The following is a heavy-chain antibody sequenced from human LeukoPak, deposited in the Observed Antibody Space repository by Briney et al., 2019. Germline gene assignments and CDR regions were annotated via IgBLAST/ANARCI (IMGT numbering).Heavy chain of an antibody. Sequence: SETLSLTCTVSGGSISSYYWSWIRQPPGKGLEWIGYIYYSGSTNYNPSLKSRVTLSVDTSKNQFSLKLSSVTAADTAVYYCARGGYSYGYVDYWGQGTLVTVSS. CDR2: IYYSGST. D-gene: IGHD5-18*01. J-gene: IGHJ4*02. V-gene: IGHV4-59*01. CDR3: ARGGYSYGYVDY. CDR1: GGSISSYY.